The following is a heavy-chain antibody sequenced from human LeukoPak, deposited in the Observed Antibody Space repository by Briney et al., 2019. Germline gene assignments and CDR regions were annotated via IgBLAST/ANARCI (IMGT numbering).Heavy chain of an antibody. CDR1: GFTFSNYA. J-gene: IGHJ4*02. CDR3: ARSMVRGAKYYFDY. Sequence: GGSLRLSCAASGFTFSNYAMNWVRRAPGKGLEWVAFIRHDGSIKYYADSVKGRFTISRDNSKNTLYLQMNSLRPQDTAVYYCARSMVRGAKYYFDYWGQGTLVTVSS. CDR2: IRHDGSIK. D-gene: IGHD3-10*01. V-gene: IGHV3-30*02.